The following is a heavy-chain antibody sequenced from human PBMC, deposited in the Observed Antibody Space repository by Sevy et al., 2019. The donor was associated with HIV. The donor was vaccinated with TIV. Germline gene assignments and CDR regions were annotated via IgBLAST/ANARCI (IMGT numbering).Heavy chain of an antibody. D-gene: IGHD3-3*01. CDR3: ARVGDFWSGYTYGMDF. Sequence: SETLSLTCTVSGGSISSYYWSWIRQPPGKGLEWIGYIYYSGSTNYNPSLKSRVTISVDTSKNQFSLKLSSVTAADTAVYYCARVGDFWSGYTYGMDFWGQGTTVTVSS. CDR1: GGSISSYY. J-gene: IGHJ6*02. CDR2: IYYSGST. V-gene: IGHV4-59*01.